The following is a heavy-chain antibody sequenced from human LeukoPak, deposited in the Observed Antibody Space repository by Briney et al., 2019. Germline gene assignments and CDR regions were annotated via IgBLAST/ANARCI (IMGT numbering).Heavy chain of an antibody. CDR3: ARDRNLNSSPRLLADY. D-gene: IGHD6-13*01. Sequence: SETLSLTCTVSGGSISSSSYYWGWIRQPPGKGLEWMGSIYYSGSTYYNPSLKSRVTISVDTSKNQFSLKLSSVTAADTAVYYCARDRNLNSSPRLLADYWGQGTLVTVSS. CDR1: GGSISSSSYY. CDR2: IYYSGST. V-gene: IGHV4-39*07. J-gene: IGHJ4*02.